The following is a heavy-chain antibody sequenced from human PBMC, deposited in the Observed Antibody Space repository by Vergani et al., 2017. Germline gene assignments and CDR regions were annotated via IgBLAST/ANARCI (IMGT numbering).Heavy chain of an antibody. CDR1: GGYFSGYY. Sequence: QVQLQQWGAGLLKPSETLSLTCAVYGGYFSGYYWSWIRQPPGKGLEWIGEINHSGSTNYNPSLKSRVTISVDTSKNQFSLKLSSVTAADTAVYYCARNLGYCSSTSCATPHYYYGIDVWGQGTTVTVSS. D-gene: IGHD2-2*01. V-gene: IGHV4-34*01. CDR2: INHSGST. CDR3: ARNLGYCSSTSCATPHYYYGIDV. J-gene: IGHJ6*02.